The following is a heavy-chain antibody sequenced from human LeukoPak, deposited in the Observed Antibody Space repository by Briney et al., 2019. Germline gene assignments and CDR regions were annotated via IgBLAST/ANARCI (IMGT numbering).Heavy chain of an antibody. J-gene: IGHJ6*03. CDR1: GFTFSDYA. CDR2: ISGSGVMT. D-gene: IGHD2-15*01. CDR3: AKNGDRGAYCTGGTCYPYFYYYMDV. V-gene: IGHV3-23*01. Sequence: GGSLRLSCAASGFTFSDYAMTWVRQAPGKGLEWVATISGSGVMTYYADSVKGRFTISRDNSKNTLYLQMNSLRAEDTAIYYCAKNGDRGAYCTGGTCYPYFYYYMDVWGKGTTVTI.